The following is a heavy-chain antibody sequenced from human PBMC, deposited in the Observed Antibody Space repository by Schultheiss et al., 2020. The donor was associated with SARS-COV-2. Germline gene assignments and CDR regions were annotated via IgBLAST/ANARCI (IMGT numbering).Heavy chain of an antibody. D-gene: IGHD2-2*01. CDR2: IYHSGST. V-gene: IGHV4-4*02. Sequence: SETLSLTCAVSGGSISSSLWWSWVRQPPGKGLEWIGEIYHSGSTNYNPSLKSRVTISIDKSKNQFSLKLTSLTAADTAVYYCASALIIVPAAMNYWGQGTLVTVSS. CDR1: GGSISSSLW. J-gene: IGHJ4*01. CDR3: ASALIIVPAAMNY.